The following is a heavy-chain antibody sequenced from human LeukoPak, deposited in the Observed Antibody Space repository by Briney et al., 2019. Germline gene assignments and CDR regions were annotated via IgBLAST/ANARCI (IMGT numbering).Heavy chain of an antibody. J-gene: IGHJ4*02. Sequence: PSETLSLTCTVSGGSISSYYWSWIRQPPGKGLEWIGYIYYSGSTNYNPSLKSRVTISVDTSKNQFSLKLSSVTAADTAVYYCARVYLSTIFGVVTGYFDYWGQGTLVTVSS. CDR2: IYYSGST. D-gene: IGHD3-3*01. V-gene: IGHV4-59*01. CDR1: GGSISSYY. CDR3: ARVYLSTIFGVVTGYFDY.